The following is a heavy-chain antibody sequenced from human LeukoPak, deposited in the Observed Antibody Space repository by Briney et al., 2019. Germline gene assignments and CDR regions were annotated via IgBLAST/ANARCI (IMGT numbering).Heavy chain of an antibody. J-gene: IGHJ4*02. Sequence: SETLSLTCTVSGGSISSGDYYWSWMRQPPGKGLEWIGYIYYSGSTYYNPSLKSRVTISVDTSKNQFSLKLSSVTAADTAVYYCASSDYGDRTSDYWGQGTLVTVSS. CDR1: GGSISSGDYY. D-gene: IGHD4-17*01. CDR3: ASSDYGDRTSDY. V-gene: IGHV4-30-4*01. CDR2: IYYSGST.